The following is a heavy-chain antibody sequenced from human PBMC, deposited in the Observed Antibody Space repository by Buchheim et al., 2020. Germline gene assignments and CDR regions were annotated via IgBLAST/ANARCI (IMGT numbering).Heavy chain of an antibody. CDR3: VRDPAQASFWYFDF. D-gene: IGHD3-3*01. V-gene: IGHV3-23*01. Sequence: EVQVLESGGGMVQPGGSLRLSCAASGFPFNNFAFSWVRQAPGKGLEWVSAISGGGGSTYYAESVRGRFTISRDNFKNTVYLQRNSLRAEDTAMYFCVRDPAQASFWYFDFWGQGTL. J-gene: IGHJ4*02. CDR2: ISGGGGST. CDR1: GFPFNNFA.